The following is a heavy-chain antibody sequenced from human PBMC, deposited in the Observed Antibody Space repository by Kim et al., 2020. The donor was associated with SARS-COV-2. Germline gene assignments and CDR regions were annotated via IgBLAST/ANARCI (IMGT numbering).Heavy chain of an antibody. D-gene: IGHD3-22*01. V-gene: IGHV1-69*13. J-gene: IGHJ3*02. Sequence: SVKVSCKASGGTFSSYAISWVRQAPGQGLEWMGGIIPIFGTANYAQKFQGRVTITADESTSTAYMELSSLRSEDTAVYYCARGRDSSGYYGAFDIWGQGTMVTVSS. CDR1: GGTFSSYA. CDR3: ARGRDSSGYYGAFDI. CDR2: IIPIFGTA.